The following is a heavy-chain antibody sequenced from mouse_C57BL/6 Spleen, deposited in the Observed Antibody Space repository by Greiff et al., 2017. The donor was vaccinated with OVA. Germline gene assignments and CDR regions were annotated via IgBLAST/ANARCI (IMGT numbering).Heavy chain of an antibody. CDR1: GYTFTSYW. CDR3: ARSAGTSNYNSIDY. D-gene: IGHD4-1*01. CDR2: IIPSNGGT. V-gene: IGHV1-53*01. Sequence: VQLQQPGPGLVKPGASVKLSCKASGYTFTSYWMHWVKQRPGKGLEWIGNIIPSNGGTNYNEKLKSKATLTVDNATSTAYMQLSSLTSETSAVYYGARSAGTSNYNSIDYWGQGTSVTVSS. J-gene: IGHJ4*01.